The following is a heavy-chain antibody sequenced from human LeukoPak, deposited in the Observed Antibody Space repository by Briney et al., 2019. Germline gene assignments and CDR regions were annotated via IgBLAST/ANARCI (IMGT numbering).Heavy chain of an antibody. CDR2: IYYSGIT. V-gene: IGHV4-39*07. Sequence: SETLSLTCTVSGGSIASSSNYWIWIRQPPGKGLEWIGSIYYSGITYYNPSLKSRVTISVDTSKNQFSLKLSSVTAADTAVYYCARDPRWTRGLVVVRDDGGYWGQGTLVTVSS. CDR3: ARDPRWTRGLVVVRDDGGY. CDR1: GGSIASSSNY. J-gene: IGHJ4*02. D-gene: IGHD3-22*01.